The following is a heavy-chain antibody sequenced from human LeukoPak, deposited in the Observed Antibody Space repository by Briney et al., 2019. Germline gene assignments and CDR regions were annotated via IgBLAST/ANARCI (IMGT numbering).Heavy chain of an antibody. V-gene: IGHV1-69*06. D-gene: IGHD5-18*01. CDR2: IIPIFGTA. J-gene: IGHJ6*03. Sequence: GASVKVSCKASGGTFSSYAISWVRQAPGQGLEWMGGIIPIFGTANYAQKFQGRVTITADKSTSTAYMELSSLRSEDTAVYYCARAGRSGYSLNYYYYYYYMDVWGKGTTVTVSS. CDR3: ARAGRSGYSLNYYYYYYYMDV. CDR1: GGTFSSYA.